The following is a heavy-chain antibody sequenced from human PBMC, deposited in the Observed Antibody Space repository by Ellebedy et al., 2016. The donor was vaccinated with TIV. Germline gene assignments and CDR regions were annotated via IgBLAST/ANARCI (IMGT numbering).Heavy chain of an antibody. D-gene: IGHD4-17*01. V-gene: IGHV3-53*01. CDR2: FYSDGST. CDR1: GFIVGPNY. CDR3: GRNDYGDSYYFDN. J-gene: IGHJ4*02. Sequence: PGGSLRLSCAPSGFIVGPNYMTWFSQAPGKGMGWVSVFYSDGSTYYADYVQGRFPISRDNSKNTLYLQMNSLRAEDTAVYYCGRNDYGDSYYFDNWGQGTLVTFSS.